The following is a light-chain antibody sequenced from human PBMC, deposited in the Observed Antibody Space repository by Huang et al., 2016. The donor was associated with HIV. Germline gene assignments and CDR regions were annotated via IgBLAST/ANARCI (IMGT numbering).Light chain of an antibody. CDR3: QQYYSSPQT. J-gene: IGKJ1*01. V-gene: IGKV4-1*01. Sequence: DIIMTQSPDSLAVSLGERATLNCRSSQSVYSSSTSKDYMAWFQQKPGQPPRVLLFWASTREAGVPERFTCSGSGTHFTLTIASLEAEDAAIYYCQQYYSSPQTFGQGTRVEVK. CDR1: QSVYSSSTSKDY. CDR2: WAS.